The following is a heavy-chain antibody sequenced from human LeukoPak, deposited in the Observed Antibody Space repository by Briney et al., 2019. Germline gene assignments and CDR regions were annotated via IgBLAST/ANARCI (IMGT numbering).Heavy chain of an antibody. J-gene: IGHJ4*02. CDR1: GFTFSSYA. CDR2: ISGSGGST. V-gene: IGHV3-23*01. Sequence: GGSLRLSCAASGFTFSSYAMSWVRQAPGKGLEWVSAISGSGGSTYYADSVKGRFTISRDNSKNTLYLQMNSLRTEDTAVYYCTGGGHDYGGKSGYWGQGTLVTVSS. D-gene: IGHD4-23*01. CDR3: TGGGHDYGGKSGY.